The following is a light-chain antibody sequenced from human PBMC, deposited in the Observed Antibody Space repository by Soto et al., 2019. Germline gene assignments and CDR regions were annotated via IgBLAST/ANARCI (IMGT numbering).Light chain of an antibody. Sequence: SALTQPASVSGSPGQSFTISCTGTSSDIGTYNLVSWYQQHPGKAPKLMIYEVNKRPSGVSDRFSGSKSGNTASLTISGLQAADEADYYCCSYAGSSTLYVFGTGTKVTVL. CDR3: CSYAGSSTLYV. V-gene: IGLV2-23*02. CDR1: SSDIGTYNL. CDR2: EVN. J-gene: IGLJ1*01.